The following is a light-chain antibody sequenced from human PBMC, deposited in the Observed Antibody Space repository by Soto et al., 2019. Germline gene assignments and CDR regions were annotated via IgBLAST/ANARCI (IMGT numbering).Light chain of an antibody. V-gene: IGKV3-15*01. Sequence: VMTQSPDSLAVSLGERATINCKSSQSVSSNLAWYQQKPGQAPRLLIYGASTRATGIPARFSGSGSGTEFTLTISSLQSEDFAVYYCQQYNNWPPGAFGGGTKVDI. J-gene: IGKJ4*01. CDR2: GAS. CDR3: QQYNNWPPGA. CDR1: QSVSSN.